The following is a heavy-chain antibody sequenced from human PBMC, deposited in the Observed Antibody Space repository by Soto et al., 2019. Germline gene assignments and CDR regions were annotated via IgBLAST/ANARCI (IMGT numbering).Heavy chain of an antibody. CDR1: GFTFSSYS. CDR3: ARGGVAARGYYYGMDV. Sequence: AGGSLRLSCAASGFTFSSYSMNWVRQAPGKGLEWVSSISSSSSYIYYADSVKGRFTISRDNAKNSLYLQMNSLRAEDTAVYYCARGGVAARGYYYGMDVWGQGTTVTVSS. CDR2: ISSSSSYI. J-gene: IGHJ6*02. D-gene: IGHD6-6*01. V-gene: IGHV3-21*01.